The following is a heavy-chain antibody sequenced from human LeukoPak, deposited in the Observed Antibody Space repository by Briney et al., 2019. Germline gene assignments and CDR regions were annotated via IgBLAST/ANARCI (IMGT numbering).Heavy chain of an antibody. J-gene: IGHJ4*02. Sequence: QPGGSLRLSCAASEFTFSTYEMNWVRQAPGKGLEWVSYIDSSGSIIHYADSVKGRFTISRDNAKNSLYLQMNSLRAEDTAVYYCAKEVVLSAYYFDYWGQGTLVTVSS. D-gene: IGHD2-2*01. CDR3: AKEVVLSAYYFDY. CDR2: IDSSGSII. CDR1: EFTFSTYE. V-gene: IGHV3-48*03.